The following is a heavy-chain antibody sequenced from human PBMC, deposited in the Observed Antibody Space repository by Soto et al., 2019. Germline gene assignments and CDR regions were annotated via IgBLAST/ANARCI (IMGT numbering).Heavy chain of an antibody. V-gene: IGHV3-30*18. CDR3: AKAPIGILVY. CDR2: ISYDGSNK. J-gene: IGHJ4*02. D-gene: IGHD3-22*01. Sequence: GGSLRLSCAASGFTFSSYGMHWVRQAPGKGLEWVAVISYDGSNKYYADSVKGRFTISRDNSKNTLYLQMNSLRAEDTAVYYCAKAPIGILVYWGQGTLVTVSS. CDR1: GFTFSSYG.